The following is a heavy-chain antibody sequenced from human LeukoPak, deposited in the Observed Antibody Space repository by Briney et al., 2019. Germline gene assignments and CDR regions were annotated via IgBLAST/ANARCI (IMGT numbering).Heavy chain of an antibody. CDR2: IYYSGST. Sequence: SETLSLTCTVSGGSISSGGYYWSWIRQHPGKGLEWTGYIYYSGSTYYNPSLKSRVTISVDASKNQFSLKLSSVTAADTAVYYCARVSGLVVYACVDYWGQGTLVTVSS. CDR1: GGSISSGGYY. V-gene: IGHV4-31*03. D-gene: IGHD2-8*02. CDR3: ARVSGLVVYACVDY. J-gene: IGHJ4*02.